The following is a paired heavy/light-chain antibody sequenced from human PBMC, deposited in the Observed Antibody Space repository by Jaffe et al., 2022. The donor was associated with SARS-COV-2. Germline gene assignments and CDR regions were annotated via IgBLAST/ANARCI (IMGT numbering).Heavy chain of an antibody. Sequence: QVQLQQSGPGLVKPSQTLSLTCAISGDSVSSNTAAWNWIRQSPSRGLEWLGRTYYRSKWYNDYALSVRSRLTIIPDASKNQFSLQLSSVTPEDTAVYYCAKFGGGSGWLDSWGQGTLVIVSS. CDR1: GDSVSSNTAA. CDR3: AKFGGGSGWLDS. D-gene: IGHD3-16*01. J-gene: IGHJ5*01. CDR2: TYYRSKWYN. V-gene: IGHV6-1*01.
Light chain of an antibody. CDR3: QQYIDTPRIT. CDR1: QSVLYTDNKNY. J-gene: IGKJ3*01. Sequence: DIVMTQSPDSLAVSLGERATINCKSSQSVLYTDNKNYLAWYQQKAGQPPKVLIYWASTRESGVPDRFSGSGSGTDFTLTISSLQAEDVAVYYCQQYIDTPRITFGPGTRVDVK. CDR2: WAS. V-gene: IGKV4-1*01.